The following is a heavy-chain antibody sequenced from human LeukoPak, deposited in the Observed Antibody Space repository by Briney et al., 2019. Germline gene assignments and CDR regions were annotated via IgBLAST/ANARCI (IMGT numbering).Heavy chain of an antibody. J-gene: IGHJ5*02. CDR2: INPDSGDT. Sequence: ASVKVSCKASGYKFVAYYIHWVRQSPGQGLEWLGRINPDSGDTNYAQKFQGRVTMMRDTSSSTAYMELSRLKSDDTAIYYCARESQVFWPKETNWFDPWSHGTLVTVAS. D-gene: IGHD3-3*01. CDR1: GYKFVAYY. CDR3: ARESQVFWPKETNWFDP. V-gene: IGHV1-2*06.